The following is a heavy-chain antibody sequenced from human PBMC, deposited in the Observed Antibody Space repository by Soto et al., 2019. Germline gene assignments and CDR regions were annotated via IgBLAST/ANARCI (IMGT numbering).Heavy chain of an antibody. J-gene: IGHJ4*02. D-gene: IGHD6-13*01. CDR2: IYYSGST. CDR1: GVSISSYY. Sequence: SETLSLTCTVSGVSISSYYWSWIRQPPGKGLEWIGYIYYSGSTNYNPSLKSRVTISVDTSKNQFSLKLSSVTAADTAVYYCARGRGYNSSWQTLFAYWGQGTLVTVSS. V-gene: IGHV4-59*12. CDR3: ARGRGYNSSWQTLFAY.